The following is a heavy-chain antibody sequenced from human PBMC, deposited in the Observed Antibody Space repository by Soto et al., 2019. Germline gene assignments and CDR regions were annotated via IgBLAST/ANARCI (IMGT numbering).Heavy chain of an antibody. CDR2: ISGRGGST. CDR1: GFTLSNYD. D-gene: IGHD1-26*01. CDR3: AIIIEATTTGFDP. V-gene: IGHV3-23*01. J-gene: IGHJ5*02. Sequence: HPGGSLRLSCAASGFTLSNYDMSWVRQAPGKGLEWVSTISGRGGSTFYADSVKGRFTISRDNSKNTVHLQMNSLRAEDTAAYYCAIIIEATTTGFDPWGQGTLVTVSS.